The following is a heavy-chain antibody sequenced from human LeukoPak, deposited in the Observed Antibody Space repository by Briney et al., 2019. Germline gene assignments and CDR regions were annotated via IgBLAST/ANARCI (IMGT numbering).Heavy chain of an antibody. D-gene: IGHD3-3*01. V-gene: IGHV1-69*05. CDR2: IIPIFGTA. Sequence: SVKVSCKASGGTFSSYAISWVRQAPGQGLEWMGGIIPIFGTANYAQKFQGRVTMTRDTSISTAYMELSRLRSDDTAVYYCARDPLRFLEWLDVNYFDYWGQGTLVTVSS. J-gene: IGHJ4*02. CDR1: GGTFSSYA. CDR3: ARDPLRFLEWLDVNYFDY.